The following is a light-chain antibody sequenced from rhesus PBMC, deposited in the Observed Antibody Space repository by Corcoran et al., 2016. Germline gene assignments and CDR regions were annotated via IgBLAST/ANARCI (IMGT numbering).Light chain of an antibody. CDR3: LQHNSYPPT. V-gene: IGKV1S14*01. CDR2: YTS. J-gene: IGKJ1*01. CDR1: QGNKNY. Sequence: DIQMTQSPSSLSASVGDTVTITCRASQGNKNYLAWYQQKPGKAPRPLVFYTSNLETGVPSRFSGSGSWTDFTLTISSLQPGDFATYYCLQHNSYPPTFGQGTKVEIK.